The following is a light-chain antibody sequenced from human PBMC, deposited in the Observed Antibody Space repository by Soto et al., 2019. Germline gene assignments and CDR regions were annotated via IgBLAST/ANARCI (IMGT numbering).Light chain of an antibody. CDR1: QDISNY. CDR2: DAS. Sequence: DMQMYQSPSTLSASVGDRVTMTCQATQDISNYLNWYQQKPGEAPKLLIYDASKLETGVPSRFSGSGSGTDFTFTISSLQPEDFATYHCQLYDHLPITFGQGTLLEIK. J-gene: IGKJ5*01. CDR3: QLYDHLPIT. V-gene: IGKV1-33*01.